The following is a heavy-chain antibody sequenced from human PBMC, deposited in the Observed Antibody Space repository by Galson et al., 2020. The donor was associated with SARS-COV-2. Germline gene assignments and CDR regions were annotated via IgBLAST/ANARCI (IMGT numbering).Heavy chain of an antibody. Sequence: LSLTCAASGFTFSSYAMHWVRQAPGKGLEWVAVISYDGSNKYYADSVKGRFTISRDNSKNTLYLQMNSLRAEDTAVYYCARPYSGSYWGAFDIWGQGTMVTVSS. CDR1: GFTFSSYA. J-gene: IGHJ3*02. CDR2: ISYDGSNK. V-gene: IGHV3-30*04. CDR3: ARPYSGSYWGAFDI. D-gene: IGHD1-26*01.